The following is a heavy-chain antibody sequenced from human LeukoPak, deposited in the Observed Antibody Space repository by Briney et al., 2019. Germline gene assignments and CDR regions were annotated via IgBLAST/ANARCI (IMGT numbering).Heavy chain of an antibody. J-gene: IGHJ6*03. Sequence: PGGSLRLSCAASGFTFSSYAMHWVRQASGKGLEWVGHIRSKGNSNATAYAASVKGRFTVSREDSKNTAYLQMNSLKTEDTAVYYCTRSGGDYVVGGRRYYDYYYMDVWGKGTTVTISS. D-gene: IGHD4-17*01. V-gene: IGHV3-73*01. CDR1: GFTFSSYA. CDR2: IRSKGNSNAT. CDR3: TRSGGDYVVGGRRYYDYYYMDV.